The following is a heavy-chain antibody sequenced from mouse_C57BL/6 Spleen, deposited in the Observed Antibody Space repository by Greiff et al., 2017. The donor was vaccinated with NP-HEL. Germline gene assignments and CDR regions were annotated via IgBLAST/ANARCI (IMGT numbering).Heavy chain of an antibody. Sequence: VQLQQSGAELVMPGASVKLSCKASGYTFTSYWMHWVKQRPGQGLEWIGEIDPSDSYTNYNQKFKGKSTLTVDKSSSTAYMQLSSLTSADSAVYYCARRALDYWGQGTSVTVSS. CDR3: ARRALDY. CDR1: GYTFTSYW. CDR2: IDPSDSYT. J-gene: IGHJ4*01. V-gene: IGHV1-69*01.